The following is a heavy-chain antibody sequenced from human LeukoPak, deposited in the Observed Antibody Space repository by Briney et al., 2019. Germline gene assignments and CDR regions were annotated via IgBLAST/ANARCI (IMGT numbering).Heavy chain of an antibody. V-gene: IGHV4-4*07. J-gene: IGHJ3*02. D-gene: IGHD3-10*01. CDR1: GGSISSYY. CDR2: IYTSGST. Sequence: SETLSLTCTVSGGSISSYYWSWIRQPAGKGLEWIGRIYTSGSTNYNPSLKSRVTMSVDTSKNQSSLKLSSVTAADTAVYYCARADYYGSGSSGAFDIWGQGTMVTVSS. CDR3: ARADYYGSGSSGAFDI.